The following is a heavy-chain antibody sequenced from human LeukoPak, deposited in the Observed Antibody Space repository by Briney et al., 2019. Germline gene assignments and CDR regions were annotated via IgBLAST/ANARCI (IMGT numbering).Heavy chain of an antibody. D-gene: IGHD2-21*01. Sequence: SETLSLTCTVSGGSISSGSYYWSWIRQPAGKGLEWIGRIYTSGSTNYNPSLESRVTMSLDTSKNQFSLKLRSVTAADTAVYYCARDAALAHCGGDCYPDYWGQGTLVTVSS. J-gene: IGHJ4*02. CDR1: GGSISSGSYY. V-gene: IGHV4-61*02. CDR3: ARDAALAHCGGDCYPDY. CDR2: IYTSGST.